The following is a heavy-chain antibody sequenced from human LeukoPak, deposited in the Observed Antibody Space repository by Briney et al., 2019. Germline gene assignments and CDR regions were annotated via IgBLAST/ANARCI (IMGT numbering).Heavy chain of an antibody. Sequence: SRSLRLSCAASGFTFDDYAMHWVRQAPGKGLEWVSGISWNSGSIGYADSVKGRFTISRDNAKNSLYLQMNSLRAEDTALYYCAKDGAKYYDFWSGYYPYYYYYGMDVWGQGTTVTVSS. CDR2: ISWNSGSI. D-gene: IGHD3-3*01. V-gene: IGHV3-9*01. J-gene: IGHJ6*02. CDR3: AKDGAKYYDFWSGYYPYYYYYGMDV. CDR1: GFTFDDYA.